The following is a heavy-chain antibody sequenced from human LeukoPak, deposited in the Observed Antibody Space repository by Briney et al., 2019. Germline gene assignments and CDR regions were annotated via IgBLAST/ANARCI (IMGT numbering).Heavy chain of an antibody. Sequence: GRSLRLSCAASRFMFSSYGMHWVRQAPGKGLEWVAAISYDGSNKYYADSVKGRFTISRDNSKNTLYLQMNSLRAEDTAVYYCAKEEGYYYDSGGYYVEYFQHWGQGTLVTVSS. D-gene: IGHD3-22*01. J-gene: IGHJ1*01. CDR1: RFMFSSYG. V-gene: IGHV3-30*18. CDR3: AKEEGYYYDSGGYYVEYFQH. CDR2: ISYDGSNK.